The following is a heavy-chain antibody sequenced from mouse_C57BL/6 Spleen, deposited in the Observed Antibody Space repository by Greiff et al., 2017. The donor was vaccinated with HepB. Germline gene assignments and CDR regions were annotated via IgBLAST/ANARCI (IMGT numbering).Heavy chain of an antibody. CDR3: ERSLYGNYGWAY. V-gene: IGHV1-53*01. CDR2: INPSNGGT. CDR1: GYPFTSYW. Sequence: QVQLQQPGTELVKPGASVKLSCKASGYPFTSYWMHWVTQRPGHGLEWIGNINPSNGGTNYHEQFQSKATLTVDKSSSTAYMQLSRLTSEDSAVYYCERSLYGNYGWAYGGQGTRDTVSA. D-gene: IGHD2-1*01. J-gene: IGHJ3*01.